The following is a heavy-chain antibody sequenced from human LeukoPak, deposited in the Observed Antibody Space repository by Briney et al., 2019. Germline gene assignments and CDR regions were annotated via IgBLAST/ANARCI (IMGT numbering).Heavy chain of an antibody. CDR2: FIPILGTA. V-gene: IGHV1-69*10. Sequence: SVKVSCKASGATFSDYALNWVRQAPGQGLEWMGVFIPILGTANSTQKFQDRVTITADMSTNTAYMELSSLRSEDTAVYFCAGIPVFGVVLHQEPVWGKGTTVTVSS. J-gene: IGHJ6*04. CDR1: GATFSDYA. D-gene: IGHD3-3*01. CDR3: AGIPVFGVVLHQEPV.